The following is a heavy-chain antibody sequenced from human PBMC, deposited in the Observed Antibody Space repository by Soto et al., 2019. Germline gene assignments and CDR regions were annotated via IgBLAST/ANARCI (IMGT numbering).Heavy chain of an antibody. CDR2: ITASGSAT. D-gene: IGHD5-12*01. CDR1: GFSFNSFA. CDR3: ATRNIGHWFDS. V-gene: IGHV3-23*01. J-gene: IGHJ5*01. Sequence: PGGSLRLSCAASGFSFNSFAMNWVRQGPGKGLEWVSTITASGSATYYADSAKGRFTISRDNSENTLHLQMNSLRAEDTAIYYCATRNIGHWFDSWGQGTLVTVSS.